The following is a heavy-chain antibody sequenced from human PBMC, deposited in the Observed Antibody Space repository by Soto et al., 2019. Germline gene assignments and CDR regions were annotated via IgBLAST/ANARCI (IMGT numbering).Heavy chain of an antibody. V-gene: IGHV1-3*01. D-gene: IGHD3-22*01. Sequence: GASVKVSCKASGYTFTSYAMHWVRQAPGQRLEWMGWINAGNGNTKYSQKFQGRVTITRDTSASTAYMELSSLRSEDTAVYYCATGIGFYYDSSGPSGYFDYWGQGTLVTVSS. CDR3: ATGIGFYYDSSGPSGYFDY. J-gene: IGHJ4*02. CDR1: GYTFTSYA. CDR2: INAGNGNT.